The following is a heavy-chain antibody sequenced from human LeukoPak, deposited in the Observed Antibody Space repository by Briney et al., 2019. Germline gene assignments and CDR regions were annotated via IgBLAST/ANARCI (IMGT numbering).Heavy chain of an antibody. CDR2: IYHSGST. Sequence: SQTLSLTCAVSGGSISSGGYSWSWIRQPPGKGLEWIGYIYHSGSTYYNPSLKSRVTISVDRSKNQFSLKLSSVTAADTAVYYCARGPDAGGEYGYWGQGTLVTVSS. CDR1: GGSISSGGYS. V-gene: IGHV4-30-2*01. J-gene: IGHJ4*02. D-gene: IGHD4-17*01. CDR3: ARGPDAGGEYGY.